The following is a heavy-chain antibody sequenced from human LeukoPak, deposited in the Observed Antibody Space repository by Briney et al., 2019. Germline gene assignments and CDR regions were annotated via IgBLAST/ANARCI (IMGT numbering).Heavy chain of an antibody. CDR1: GGSFSGYY. V-gene: IGHV4-34*01. D-gene: IGHD2-2*01. J-gene: IGHJ5*02. CDR3: ARGIVPAAVTRGGNWFDP. Sequence: PSETLSLTCAVYGGSFSGYYWSWIRQPPGEGLEWIGEINHSGSTNYNPSLKSRVTISVDTSKNQFSLKLSSVTAADTAVYYCARGIVPAAVTRGGNWFDPWGQGTLVTVSS. CDR2: INHSGST.